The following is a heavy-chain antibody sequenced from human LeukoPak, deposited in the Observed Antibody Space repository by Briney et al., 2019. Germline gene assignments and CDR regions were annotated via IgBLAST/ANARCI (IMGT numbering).Heavy chain of an antibody. D-gene: IGHD1-26*01. CDR1: GGSISSSSYY. Sequence: SETLSLTCTVSGGSISSSSYYWGWIRQPPGKGLEWIGSIYYSGSTYYNPSLKSRVTISVDTSKNQFSPKLSSVTAADTAVYYCAIDSRIVGAPGAFDYWGQGILVTVSS. CDR2: IYYSGST. V-gene: IGHV4-39*02. J-gene: IGHJ4*02. CDR3: AIDSRIVGAPGAFDY.